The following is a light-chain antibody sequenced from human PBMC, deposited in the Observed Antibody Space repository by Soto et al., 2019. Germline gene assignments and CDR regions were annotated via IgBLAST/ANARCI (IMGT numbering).Light chain of an antibody. CDR2: GAS. CDR1: HSVGSN. Sequence: EIVMTQSPATLSVSPGERATLSCRASHSVGSNLAWYKQKPGQAPRLLIYGASSRATGIPDRFSGSGSGTDFTLTISRLEPEDFAVYYCHQYSSSPWTCGQGTKVDI. CDR3: HQYSSSPWT. J-gene: IGKJ1*01. V-gene: IGKV3-20*01.